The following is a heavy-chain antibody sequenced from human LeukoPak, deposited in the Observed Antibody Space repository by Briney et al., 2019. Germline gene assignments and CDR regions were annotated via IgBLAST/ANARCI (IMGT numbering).Heavy chain of an antibody. CDR3: ARVTEAAYYDYVWGSYQEFYFDY. V-gene: IGHV1-24*01. Sequence: GASVKVSCKVSGYTLTELSMHWVRQAPGKGLEWMGGFDPEDGETIYAQKFQGRVTMTRDTSTSTVYMELSRLRSDDTAVYYCARVTEAAYYDYVWGSYQEFYFDYWGQGTLVTVSS. J-gene: IGHJ4*02. CDR1: GYTLTELS. CDR2: FDPEDGET. D-gene: IGHD3-16*01.